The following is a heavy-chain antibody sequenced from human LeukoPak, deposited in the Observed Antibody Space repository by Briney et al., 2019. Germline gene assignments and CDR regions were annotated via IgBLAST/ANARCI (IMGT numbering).Heavy chain of an antibody. V-gene: IGHV1-18*01. CDR3: ARTGTLIPGIDY. CDR1: GGTFSSYA. D-gene: IGHD1-1*01. J-gene: IGHJ4*02. CDR2: ISAYNGDT. Sequence: GASVKVSCKASGGTFSSYAISWVRQAPGQGLEWMGWISAYNGDTNYAQKLQGGVTMTTDTSTSTAYMDLRSLRSDDTAVYYCARTGTLIPGIDYWGQGTLVTVSS.